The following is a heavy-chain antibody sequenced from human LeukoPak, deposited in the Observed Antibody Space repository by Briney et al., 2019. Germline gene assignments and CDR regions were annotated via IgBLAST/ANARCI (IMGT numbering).Heavy chain of an antibody. J-gene: IGHJ6*02. Sequence: ASVKVSCKASGGTFRSYAISWVRQAPGQGLEWVGGIIPIFGTANYAQKFQGRVTITADESTSTAYMELSSLRSEDTAVYYCGRDLEQWRGRMDVWGQGTTVTVSS. CDR2: IIPIFGTA. V-gene: IGHV1-69*13. CDR1: GGTFRSYA. CDR3: GRDLEQWRGRMDV. D-gene: IGHD6-19*01.